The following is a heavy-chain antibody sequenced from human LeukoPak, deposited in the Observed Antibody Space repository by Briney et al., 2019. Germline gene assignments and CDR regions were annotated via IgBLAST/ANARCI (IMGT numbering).Heavy chain of an antibody. Sequence: GSLRLSCAASGFTFSSYSMNWVRQAPGKGLEWVSSISSSSSYIYYADSVKGRFTISRDNAKNSLYLQMNSLRAEDTAVYYCARDKHYYDSSGKEHAFDIWGQGTMVTVSS. CDR2: ISSSSSYI. CDR3: ARDKHYYDSSGKEHAFDI. CDR1: GFTFSSYS. D-gene: IGHD3-22*01. J-gene: IGHJ3*02. V-gene: IGHV3-21*01.